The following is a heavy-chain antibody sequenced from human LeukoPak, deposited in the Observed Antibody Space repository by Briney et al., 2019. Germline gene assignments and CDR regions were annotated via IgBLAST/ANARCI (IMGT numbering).Heavy chain of an antibody. Sequence: GGSLRLSCAPSDFTFSDNYMSWVRQAPGRGLEWVSVISDGGVTYYADSVKGRFTISRDDSNDTLYLQMNSLRPEDTAVYYCGGSGSYYTPSYYWGQGTLVTVSS. CDR2: ISDGGVT. V-gene: IGHV3-53*01. D-gene: IGHD3-10*01. CDR3: GGSGSYYTPSYY. J-gene: IGHJ4*02. CDR1: DFTFSDNY.